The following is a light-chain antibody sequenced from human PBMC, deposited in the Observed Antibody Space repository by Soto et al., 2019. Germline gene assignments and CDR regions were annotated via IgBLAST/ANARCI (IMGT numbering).Light chain of an antibody. CDR2: ATS. Sequence: EIVMTQSPATLSVSLGERATLSCRASQSVSTNLAWYQQRPGQAPRLLIYATSSRATGVPDRFTGSGSGTDFTLTISSLQSDDFAVYYCQQYNNWPPWTFGQGTKVEIK. CDR1: QSVSTN. V-gene: IGKV3D-15*01. J-gene: IGKJ1*01. CDR3: QQYNNWPPWT.